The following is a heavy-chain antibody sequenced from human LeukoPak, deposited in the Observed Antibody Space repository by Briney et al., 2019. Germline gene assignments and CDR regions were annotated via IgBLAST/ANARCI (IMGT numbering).Heavy chain of an antibody. V-gene: IGHV4-39*01. D-gene: IGHD2-15*01. CDR1: GGSISGSSYY. CDR3: ARGYCSGGSCYWYRWFDP. CDR2: IYYSGST. Sequence: SSETLSLTCTVSGGSISGSSYYWGWLRQPPGKGLEWIGSIYYSGSTYYNPSLKSRVTISVDTSKNQFCLKLSSVTAADTAVYYCARGYCSGGSCYWYRWFDPWGQGTLVTVSS. J-gene: IGHJ5*02.